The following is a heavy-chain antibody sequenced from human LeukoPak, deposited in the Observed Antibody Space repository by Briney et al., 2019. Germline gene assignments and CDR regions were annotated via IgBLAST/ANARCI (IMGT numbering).Heavy chain of an antibody. Sequence: GGSLRLSCAASGFTFSDYYMSWIRQAPGKGLEWVSVIYSGGSTYYADSVKGRFTISRDNSKNTLYLQMNSLRAEDTAVYYCASTRWPTDYWGQGTLVTVSS. V-gene: IGHV3-66*01. CDR1: GFTFSDYY. J-gene: IGHJ4*02. CDR3: ASTRWPTDY. D-gene: IGHD5-24*01. CDR2: IYSGGST.